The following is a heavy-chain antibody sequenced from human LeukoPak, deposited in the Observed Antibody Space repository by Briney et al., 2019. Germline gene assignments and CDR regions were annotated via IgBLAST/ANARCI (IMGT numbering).Heavy chain of an antibody. Sequence: GGSLRLSCAASGFTVSSNYMSWVRQAPGKGLEWVSVIYSGGSTYYADSVKGRFTFPRDNAKNSLYLQMNSLRDEDTAVYYCARAGRLQYGDYVAFDYWGQGTLVTVSS. CDR3: ARAGRLQYGDYVAFDY. CDR2: IYSGGST. J-gene: IGHJ4*02. V-gene: IGHV3-53*01. CDR1: GFTVSSNY. D-gene: IGHD4-17*01.